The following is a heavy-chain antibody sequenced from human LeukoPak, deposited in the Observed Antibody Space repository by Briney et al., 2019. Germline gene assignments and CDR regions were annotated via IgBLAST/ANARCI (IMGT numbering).Heavy chain of an antibody. J-gene: IGHJ4*02. CDR3: ATKVGATTRKYYFDY. V-gene: IGHV1-24*01. CDR2: FDPEDGET. CDR1: GYTLTELS. Sequence: ASVKVSCKVSGYTLTELSMHWVRQAPGKGLEWMGGFDPEDGETIYAQKFQGRVTMTEDTSTDTAYMELSSLRSEDTAVYYCATKVGATTRKYYFDYWGQGTLVTVSS. D-gene: IGHD1-26*01.